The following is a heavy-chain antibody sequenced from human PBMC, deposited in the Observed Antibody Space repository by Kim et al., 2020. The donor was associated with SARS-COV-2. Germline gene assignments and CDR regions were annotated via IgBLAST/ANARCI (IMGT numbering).Heavy chain of an antibody. CDR2: ISYDGSNK. Sequence: GGSLRLSCAASGFTFSSYGMHWVRQAPGKGLEWVAVISYDGSNKYYADSVKGRFTISRDNSKNTLYLQMNSLRAEDTAVYYCAKGGFGSYSLDYWGQGTLVTVSS. D-gene: IGHD1-26*01. CDR1: GFTFSSYG. V-gene: IGHV3-30*18. J-gene: IGHJ4*02. CDR3: AKGGFGSYSLDY.